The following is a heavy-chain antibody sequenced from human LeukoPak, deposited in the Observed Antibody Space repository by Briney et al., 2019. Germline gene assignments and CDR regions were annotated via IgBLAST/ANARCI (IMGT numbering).Heavy chain of an antibody. V-gene: IGHV4-61*02. J-gene: IGHJ4*02. D-gene: IGHD1-26*01. CDR1: GGSISSGSYY. CDR2: IYTSGST. Sequence: PSQTLSLTCTVSGGSISSGSYYWSWIRQPAGKGLEWIGRIYTSGSTNYNPSLKSRVTISVDTSKNQFSLKLSSVTAADTAVYYCARSQYSESYYSVGYWGQGTLVTVSS. CDR3: ARSQYSESYYSVGY.